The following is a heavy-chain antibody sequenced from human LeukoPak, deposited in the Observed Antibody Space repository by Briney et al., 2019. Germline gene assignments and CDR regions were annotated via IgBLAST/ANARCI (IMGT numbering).Heavy chain of an antibody. CDR2: IYYSGKA. CDR3: ATYLSTTRAFDP. J-gene: IGHJ5*02. CDR1: GGSIRRGGHY. D-gene: IGHD2-2*01. Sequence: PSETLSLTCTVSGGSIRRGGHYWSWIRQQPGKGLEWIGYIYYSGKADYNPSLESRVTISVDTSTNQFSLRLTSVTAADTALSFCATYLSTTRAFDPWGQGILVTVSS. V-gene: IGHV4-31*03.